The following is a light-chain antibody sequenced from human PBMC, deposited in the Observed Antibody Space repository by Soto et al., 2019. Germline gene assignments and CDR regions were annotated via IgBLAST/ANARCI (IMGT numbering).Light chain of an antibody. J-gene: IGLJ2*01. CDR3: QSYGSGLSVV. CDR1: DSNIGASYD. V-gene: IGLV1-40*01. Sequence: QSVLTQPPLISGAPGQRVTITCTGSDSNIGASYDVNWYQHLPGAAPNLLIYETDNRPSGVPDRFSASRSGASASLAIDKLQTGDEGDYYCQSYGSGLSVVFGGGTKVTVL. CDR2: ETD.